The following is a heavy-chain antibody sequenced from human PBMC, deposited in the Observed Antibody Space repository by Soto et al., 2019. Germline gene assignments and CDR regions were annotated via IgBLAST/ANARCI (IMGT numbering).Heavy chain of an antibody. J-gene: IGHJ4*02. CDR3: AINRDSMTTVTEIGY. CDR1: GFNFSNYG. D-gene: IGHD4-17*01. V-gene: IGHV3-33*01. CDR2: SNT. Sequence: QVQLVESGGGVVQPGMSLGLTCEASGFNFSNYGMHWVRQAPSKGLEWVAGSNTYYADSVKGRFTISRDNSKNSLYLQMHSLRAEDTAVYFCAINRDSMTTVTEIGYWGQGTLVTVSS.